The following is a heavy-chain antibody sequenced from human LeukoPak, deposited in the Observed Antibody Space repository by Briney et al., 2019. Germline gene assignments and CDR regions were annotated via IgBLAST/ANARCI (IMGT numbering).Heavy chain of an antibody. CDR3: TTLSAVAIDY. J-gene: IGHJ4*02. Sequence: GGSLRLSCEGSGFTFSNYWMNWVRLAPGKGLEWVANINKDGSGKNYLDSVKGRFTISRDNAKNSQYLQMDSLRVEDTAVYYCTTLSAVAIDYWGQGTLVTVSS. V-gene: IGHV3-7*01. D-gene: IGHD4-11*01. CDR1: GFTFSNYW. CDR2: INKDGSGK.